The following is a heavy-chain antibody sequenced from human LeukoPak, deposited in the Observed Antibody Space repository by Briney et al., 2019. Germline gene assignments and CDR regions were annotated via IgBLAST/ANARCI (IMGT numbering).Heavy chain of an antibody. CDR2: VSNDGSKK. CDR3: ALEDYYGSGESGY. D-gene: IGHD3-10*01. V-gene: IGHV3-30-3*01. J-gene: IGHJ4*02. CDR1: GFTFSTYE. Sequence: QSGGSLRLSCAASGFTFSTYEMHWVRQAPGKGLEWVATVSNDGSKKYYADSVKGRFTVSRDNSKNTIYLQMNSLRAEDTAVYYCALEDYYGSGESGYWGQGTLVTVSS.